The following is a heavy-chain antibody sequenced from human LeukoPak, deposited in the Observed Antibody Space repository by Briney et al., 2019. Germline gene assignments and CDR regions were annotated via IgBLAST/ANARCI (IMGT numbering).Heavy chain of an antibody. CDR2: IYPGDSDT. Sequence: GESLQISCKGSGYSFTTHWIGWVRQVPGKGLEWMGIIYPGDSDTRYSPSFQGQVTMSVDKSLNTASPQWTSLKASDTAIYYCARPRDTGAGNSPFDSWGQGTLVTVSS. D-gene: IGHD2-8*02. CDR3: ARPRDTGAGNSPFDS. CDR1: GYSFTTHW. V-gene: IGHV5-51*01. J-gene: IGHJ4*02.